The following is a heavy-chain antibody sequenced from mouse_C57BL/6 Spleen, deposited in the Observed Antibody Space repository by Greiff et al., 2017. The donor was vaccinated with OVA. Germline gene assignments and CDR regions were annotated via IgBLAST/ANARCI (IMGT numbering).Heavy chain of an antibody. CDR1: GFTFSSYA. CDR3: ARDPYGSSFWYFDV. D-gene: IGHD1-1*01. J-gene: IGHJ1*03. Sequence: EVHLVESGGGLVKPGGSLKLSCAASGFTFSSYAMSWVRQTPEKRLEWVATISDGGSYTYYPDNVQGRFTISRDNAKNNLYLQMSHLKSEDTAMYYCARDPYGSSFWYFDVWGTGTTVTVSS. CDR2: ISDGGSYT. V-gene: IGHV5-4*01.